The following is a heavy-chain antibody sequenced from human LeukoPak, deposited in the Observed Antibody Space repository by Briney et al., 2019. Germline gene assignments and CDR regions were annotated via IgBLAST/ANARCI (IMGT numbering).Heavy chain of an antibody. D-gene: IGHD3-10*01. Sequence: GASVKVSCKASGYTFTGYYMHWVRQAPGQGLEWMGWIYPNSGGTKYAQRFQDRVTMTRDTSISTAYMEVSRLRYDDTAVYYCARPLRVTMIRGAAFRASSDFDPWGQGTLVTVSS. V-gene: IGHV1-2*02. J-gene: IGHJ5*02. CDR3: ARPLRVTMIRGAAFRASSDFDP. CDR2: IYPNSGGT. CDR1: GYTFTGYY.